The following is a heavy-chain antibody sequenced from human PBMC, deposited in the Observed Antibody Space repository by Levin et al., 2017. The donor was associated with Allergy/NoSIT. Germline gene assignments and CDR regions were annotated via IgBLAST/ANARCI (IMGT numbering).Heavy chain of an antibody. V-gene: IGHV3-48*04. CDR1: GFTFNTYS. CDR2: ISGSSSTI. CDR3: ARYGTGTYYKNNWFDP. Sequence: GESLKISCATSGFTFNTYSMNWVRQAPGKGLEWVSYISGSSSTIYYADSVKGRFTISRDNAKNSLYLQMNSLRAEDTAVYYCARYGTGTYYKNNWFDPWGQGTLVTVSS. J-gene: IGHJ5*02. D-gene: IGHD3-10*01.